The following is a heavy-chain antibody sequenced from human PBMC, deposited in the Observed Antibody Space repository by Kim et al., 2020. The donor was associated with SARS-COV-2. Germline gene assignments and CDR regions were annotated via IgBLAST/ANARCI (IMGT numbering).Heavy chain of an antibody. CDR1: GFNVSNNR. CDR2: IYVESTT. J-gene: IGHJ4*02. D-gene: IGHD4-17*01. V-gene: IGHV3-53*01. Sequence: GGSLRLSCAASGFNVSNNRMTWVRQAPGKGLEWVSGIYVESTTIYADSVKGRCTISRDNCKNTLYIQMTSLIDEDTAVYFCARIDYGDDYWGQGTLVTVSS. CDR3: ARIDYGDDY.